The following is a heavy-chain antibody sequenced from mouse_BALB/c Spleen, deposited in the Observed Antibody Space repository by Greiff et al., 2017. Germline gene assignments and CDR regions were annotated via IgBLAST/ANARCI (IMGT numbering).Heavy chain of an antibody. Sequence: EVQRVESGPELVKPGASVKMSCKASGYTFTSYVMHWVKQKPGQGLEWIGYINPYNDGTKYNEKFKGKATLTSDKSSSTAYMELSSLTSEDSAVYYCAREGDYDGDFDYWGQGTTLTVSS. CDR2: INPYNDGT. CDR1: GYTFTSYV. D-gene: IGHD2-4*01. V-gene: IGHV1-14*01. J-gene: IGHJ2*01. CDR3: AREGDYDGDFDY.